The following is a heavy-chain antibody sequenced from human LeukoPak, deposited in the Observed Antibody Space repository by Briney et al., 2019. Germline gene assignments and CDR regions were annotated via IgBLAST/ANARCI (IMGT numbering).Heavy chain of an antibody. CDR2: IYYSGST. J-gene: IGHJ4*02. CDR3: ARGATWIQLWLPSYYFDY. Sequence: PSETLSLTCTVSGGSISSYYWSWIRQPPGKGLEWIGYIYYSGSTNYNPSLKSRVTISVDTSKNQFSLKLSSVTAADTAVYYCARGATWIQLWLPSYYFDYWGQGTLVTVSS. D-gene: IGHD5-18*01. CDR1: GGSISSYY. V-gene: IGHV4-59*12.